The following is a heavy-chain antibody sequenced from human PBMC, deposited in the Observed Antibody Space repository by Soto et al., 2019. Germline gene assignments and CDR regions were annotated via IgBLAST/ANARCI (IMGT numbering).Heavy chain of an antibody. CDR2: IYYSGST. CDR3: AREVIVATIRFFDY. CDR1: GGSISSGGYC. V-gene: IGHV4-31*03. Sequence: PSETLSLTCTISGGSISSGGYCWSWIRQHPGKGLEWIGYIYYSGSTYYNPSLKSRVTISVDTSKNQFSLKLSSVTAADTAVYYCAREVIVATIRFFDYWGQGTLVTVSS. J-gene: IGHJ4*02. D-gene: IGHD5-12*01.